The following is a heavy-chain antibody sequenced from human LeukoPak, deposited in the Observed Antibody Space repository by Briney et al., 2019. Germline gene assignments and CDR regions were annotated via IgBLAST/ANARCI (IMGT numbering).Heavy chain of an antibody. CDR1: GFTFNDYG. D-gene: IGHD1-14*01. Sequence: LPWGSLRLSCAASGFTFNDYGMSWVRQAPGKGLEWVSGINWNGGSTGYADSVKGRFTISRDNAKNSLYLQMNSLRAEDTAVYYCAKPAKTDYADYWGQGTLVTVSS. J-gene: IGHJ4*02. CDR3: AKPAKTDYADY. CDR2: INWNGGST. V-gene: IGHV3-20*04.